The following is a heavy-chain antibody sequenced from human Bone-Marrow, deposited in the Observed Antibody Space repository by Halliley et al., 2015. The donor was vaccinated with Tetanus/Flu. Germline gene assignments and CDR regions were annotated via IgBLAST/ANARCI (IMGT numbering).Heavy chain of an antibody. V-gene: IGHV4-59*01. Sequence: TLSLTCTVSGGSISSFYWSWIRQPPGKGLEYIGYIYYSGTTNYNPSLRSRVAISVDTSKNQFSLKLSSVTAADTAVYYCARGFDYNAWYGLPLDPGGQGPLVTVSP. CDR1: GGSISSFY. CDR3: ARGFDYNAWYGLPLDP. J-gene: IGHJ5*02. D-gene: IGHD3-16*01. CDR2: IYYSGTT.